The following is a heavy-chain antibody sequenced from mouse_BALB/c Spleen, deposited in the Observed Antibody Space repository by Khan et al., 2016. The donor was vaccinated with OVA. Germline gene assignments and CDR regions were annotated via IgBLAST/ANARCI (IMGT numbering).Heavy chain of an antibody. V-gene: IGHV3-2*02. CDR1: GYSITSGYA. Sequence: EVQLVESGPGLVKPSQSLSLTCTVTGYSITSGYAWNWIRQFPGNKLEWMGYISYSGVTSYTPSLKSRISITRDTSKNPFFLQLNSVTTEDTATYCSARGNYYGYYFDYWGQGTTLTVSS. D-gene: IGHD1-1*01. CDR2: ISYSGVT. J-gene: IGHJ2*01. CDR3: ARGNYYGYYFDY.